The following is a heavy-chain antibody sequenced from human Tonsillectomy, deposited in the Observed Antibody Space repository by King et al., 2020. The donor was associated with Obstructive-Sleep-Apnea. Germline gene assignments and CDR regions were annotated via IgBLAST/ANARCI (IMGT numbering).Heavy chain of an antibody. CDR2: ISYDGSNK. D-gene: IGHD4-17*01. J-gene: IGHJ4*02. CDR3: ARGGGSVTTVTNWGDYFDY. CDR1: GFTFSIYA. V-gene: IGHV3-30*04. Sequence: VQLVESGGGVVQPGRSLRLSCAASGFTFSIYAIHWVRQAPGKGLEWVAFISYDGSNKYFPDSVKGRFTISRDNYKNTLYLQMNSLRPEDTAVYYCARGGGSVTTVTNWGDYFDYWGQGTLVTVSS.